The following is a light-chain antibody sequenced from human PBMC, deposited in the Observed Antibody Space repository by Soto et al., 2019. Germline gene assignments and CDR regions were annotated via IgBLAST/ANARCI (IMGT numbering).Light chain of an antibody. Sequence: EIVMTQSPATLSESPGERATLSCRASQSVSSNLAWYQQKRGQAPRLLIYGTSTRATGIPARFSGSGSGTEFTLTISSLQSEDSAIYYCQQYVSWTFGQGTKVEIK. CDR2: GTS. CDR1: QSVSSN. V-gene: IGKV3-15*01. J-gene: IGKJ1*01. CDR3: QQYVSWT.